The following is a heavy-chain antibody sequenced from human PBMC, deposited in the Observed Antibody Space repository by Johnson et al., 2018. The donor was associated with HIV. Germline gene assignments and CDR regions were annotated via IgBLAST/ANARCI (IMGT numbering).Heavy chain of an antibody. CDR1: GFAVSSNY. V-gene: IGHV3-66*01. Sequence: VQLVESGGGLVRPGGSLRLSCAASGFAVSSNYMNWVRQTPGKGLEWVSILYSGGSTYYADPVKGRFSISRDNSKNTLYLQMNSLRLEDTAVYYCVRGRGQPFLEWLCVGGGFDMWGQGTMVTVSS. D-gene: IGHD3-3*02. J-gene: IGHJ3*02. CDR2: LYSGGST. CDR3: VRGRGQPFLEWLCVGGGFDM.